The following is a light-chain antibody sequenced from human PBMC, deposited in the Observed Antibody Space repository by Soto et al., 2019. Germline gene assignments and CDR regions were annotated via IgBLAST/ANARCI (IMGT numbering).Light chain of an antibody. Sequence: EVGMTQSPATLSVSPGERATLSCRASQSVSSNLVWYQQTPGQAPRLLIYDASTRATGIPARFSGSGSGTEFTLTISSLQSEDFALYVCQQCNNWPYTFGRGTKLDIK. J-gene: IGKJ2*01. V-gene: IGKV3-15*01. CDR2: DAS. CDR3: QQCNNWPYT. CDR1: QSVSSN.